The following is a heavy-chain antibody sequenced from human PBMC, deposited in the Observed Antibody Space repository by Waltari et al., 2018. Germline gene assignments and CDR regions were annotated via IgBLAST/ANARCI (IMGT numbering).Heavy chain of an antibody. V-gene: IGHV3-7*05. D-gene: IGHD3-10*01. Sequence: EVQLVESGGGLVQPGGSLRLSCAASGFTFSSYWMSWVRRAPGKGLEWVANIKQDGSEKYYVDSVKGRFTISRDNAKNSLYLQMNSLRAEDTAVYYCAKTTGYYYGSGSPSDAFDIWGQGTMVTVSS. CDR3: AKTTGYYYGSGSPSDAFDI. CDR2: IKQDGSEK. J-gene: IGHJ3*02. CDR1: GFTFSSYW.